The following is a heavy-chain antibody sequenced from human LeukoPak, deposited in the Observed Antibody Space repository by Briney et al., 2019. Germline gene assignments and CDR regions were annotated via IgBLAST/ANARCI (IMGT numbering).Heavy chain of an antibody. D-gene: IGHD2-2*01. V-gene: IGHV3-30-3*01. J-gene: IGHJ5*02. CDR2: ISYDGSNK. Sequence: PGRSLRLSCAASGFTFSSYAMHWVRQAPGKGLEWVAVISYDGSNKYYADSVKGRFTISSDNSKNTLYLQMNSLRAEDTAVYYCAKGGCSSTSCYFHWFDPWGQGTLVTVSS. CDR3: AKGGCSSTSCYFHWFDP. CDR1: GFTFSSYA.